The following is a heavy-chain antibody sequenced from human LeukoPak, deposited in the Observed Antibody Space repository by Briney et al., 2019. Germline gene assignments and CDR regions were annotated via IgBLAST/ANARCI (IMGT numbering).Heavy chain of an antibody. CDR2: IGTAADT. Sequence: AGGSLTLSCVASGFTFSTHDMHWVRQPPGKGLEWVAGIGTAADTYYPGSVKARFTISRDDAKNSLYLQMNSLVAGDTAVYFCARAKGGGAILDIWGQGTMVTVSS. D-gene: IGHD3-16*01. CDR1: GFTFSTHD. V-gene: IGHV3-13*01. J-gene: IGHJ3*02. CDR3: ARAKGGGAILDI.